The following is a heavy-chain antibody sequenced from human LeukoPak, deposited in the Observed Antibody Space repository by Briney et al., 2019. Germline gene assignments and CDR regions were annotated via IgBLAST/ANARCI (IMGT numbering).Heavy chain of an antibody. D-gene: IGHD3-22*01. V-gene: IGHV4-30-4*07. CDR1: GGSISSGGYS. CDR3: ARSSNYYDSSGYTVFDY. CDR2: IYYSGST. J-gene: IGHJ4*02. Sequence: SETLSLTCAVSGGSISSGGYSWSWIRQPPGKGLEWIGYIYYSGSTYYNPSLKSRVTISVDTSKNQFSLKLSSVTAADTAVYYCARSSNYYDSSGYTVFDYWGQGTLVTVSS.